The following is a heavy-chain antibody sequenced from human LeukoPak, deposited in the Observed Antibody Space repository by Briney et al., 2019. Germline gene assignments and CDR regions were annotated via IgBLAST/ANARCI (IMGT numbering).Heavy chain of an antibody. CDR3: AKVEGSGYYDFWSGSENWFDP. CDR1: GFTFSDYY. Sequence: GGSLRLSCAASGFTFSDYYMSWIRQAPGKGLEWVSYISSSGSNTYYADSVKGRFTISRDNAKNSLYLQMNSLRAEDTAVYYCAKVEGSGYYDFWSGSENWFDPWGQGTLVTVSS. D-gene: IGHD3-3*01. J-gene: IGHJ5*02. CDR2: ISSSGSNT. V-gene: IGHV3-11*01.